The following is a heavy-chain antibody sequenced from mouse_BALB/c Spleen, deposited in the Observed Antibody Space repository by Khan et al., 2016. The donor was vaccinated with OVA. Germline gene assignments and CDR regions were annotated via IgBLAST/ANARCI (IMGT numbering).Heavy chain of an antibody. D-gene: IGHD2-10*01. V-gene: IGHV9-3-1*01. CDR2: INTYTGEP. CDR1: GYTFTNDG. J-gene: IGHJ4*01. CDR3: ARPPYFSYVLVY. Sequence: QVQLKESGPELKKPGETVKISCKASGYTFTNDGMNWVKQAPGKGLKWMGWINTYTGEPTYADDFKGRFAFSLETSASTAYLQINNLKNEDTATYFCARPPYFSYVLVYWSQGTSVTVSS.